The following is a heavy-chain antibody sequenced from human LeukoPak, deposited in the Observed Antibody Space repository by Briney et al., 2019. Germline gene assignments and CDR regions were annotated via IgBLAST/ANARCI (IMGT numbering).Heavy chain of an antibody. J-gene: IGHJ4*02. CDR3: ASLRSLFDY. Sequence: PSETLSLTCAVYGGSFSGYYWSWIRQPPGKGLEWIGEINHSGSTNYNPSLKSRVTISVDTSKTQFSLKLSSVTAADTAVYYCASLRSLFDYWGQGTLVTVSS. V-gene: IGHV4-34*01. CDR1: GGSFSGYY. CDR2: INHSGST.